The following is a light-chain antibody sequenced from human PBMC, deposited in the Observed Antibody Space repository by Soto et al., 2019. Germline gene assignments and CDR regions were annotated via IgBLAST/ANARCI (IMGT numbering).Light chain of an antibody. CDR3: SSYTGSNTVV. J-gene: IGLJ2*01. V-gene: IGLV2-14*01. CDR1: SSDVGTYIY. Sequence: QSALTQPASVSGSPGQSITISCTGTSSDVGTYIYVSWYLQHPGKAPKLLIYEVGHRPSGVSDRFSGSKAGNTASLTISGLQAEDEADYYCSSYTGSNTVVFGGGTKLTVL. CDR2: EVG.